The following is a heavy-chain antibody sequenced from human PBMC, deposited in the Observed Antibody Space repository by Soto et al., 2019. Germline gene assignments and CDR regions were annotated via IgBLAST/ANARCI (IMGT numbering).Heavy chain of an antibody. D-gene: IGHD2-21*02. CDR2: IIPIFGTA. J-gene: IGHJ4*02. Sequence: SVKVSCKASGGTFSSYAISWVRQAPGQGLEWMGGIIPIFGTANYAQKFQGRVTITADESTSTAYMELSSLRSEDTAVYYCASGRAYCGGDCYFSPFDYWGQGTLVTVSS. CDR1: GGTFSSYA. CDR3: ASGRAYCGGDCYFSPFDY. V-gene: IGHV1-69*13.